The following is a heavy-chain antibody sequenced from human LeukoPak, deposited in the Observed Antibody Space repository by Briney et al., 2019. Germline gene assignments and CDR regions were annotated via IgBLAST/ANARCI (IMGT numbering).Heavy chain of an antibody. CDR1: GGSISSVDYY. J-gene: IGHJ4*02. CDR3: AGIYCSGRSCYFDY. V-gene: IGHV4-30-4*08. D-gene: IGHD2-15*01. Sequence: PSETLSLTCTVSGGSISSVDYYWSWIRQPPGKGVEWVVYIYYSGSTYSNPSLKSRVTISVETSQNHLSLKLGSVTDPGTAVYYCAGIYCSGRSCYFDYWGQGTLLTVSS. CDR2: IYYSGST.